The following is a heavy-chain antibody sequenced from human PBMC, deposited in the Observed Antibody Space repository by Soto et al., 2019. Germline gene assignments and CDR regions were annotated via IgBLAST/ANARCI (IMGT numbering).Heavy chain of an antibody. Sequence: QVQLQESGPGLVKPSETLSLTCTVSGGSISSYYWSWIRQPPGKGLEWIGYIYYSGSTNYNPSLKSRVTISVDTSKNQVFLKLSSVTAADTAVYYCARAFYRSRSWAVFYYYGMDVWGQGTTVTVSS. CDR2: IYYSGST. CDR3: ARAFYRSRSWAVFYYYGMDV. J-gene: IGHJ6*02. D-gene: IGHD6-13*01. CDR1: GGSISSYY. V-gene: IGHV4-59*01.